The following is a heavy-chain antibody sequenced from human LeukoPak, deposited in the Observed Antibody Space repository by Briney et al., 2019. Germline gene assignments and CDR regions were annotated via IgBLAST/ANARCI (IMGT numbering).Heavy chain of an antibody. CDR1: GYSFTSYW. V-gene: IGHV5-51*01. Sequence: GESLKISCKGSGYSFTSYWIGWVRQMPGKGLEWMGIIYPGDSDTRYSPSFQGQVTISADKSISTANLQWSSLKASDTAMYYCARRALGYSSGWTNYFDYWGQGTLVAVSS. CDR2: IYPGDSDT. D-gene: IGHD6-19*01. J-gene: IGHJ4*02. CDR3: ARRALGYSSGWTNYFDY.